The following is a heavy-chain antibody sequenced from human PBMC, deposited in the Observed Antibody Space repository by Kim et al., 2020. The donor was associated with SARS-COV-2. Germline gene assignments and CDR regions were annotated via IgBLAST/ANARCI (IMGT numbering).Heavy chain of an antibody. Sequence: GGSLRLSCAASGFTFSSYAMHWVRQAPGKGLEWVAVISYDGSNKYYADSVKGRFTISRDNSKNTLYLQMNSLRAEDTAVYYCARDPGTYYDYVWGSYRPSPHFDYWGQGTLVTVSS. V-gene: IGHV3-30*04. D-gene: IGHD3-16*02. CDR1: GFTFSSYA. J-gene: IGHJ4*02. CDR2: ISYDGSNK. CDR3: ARDPGTYYDYVWGSYRPSPHFDY.